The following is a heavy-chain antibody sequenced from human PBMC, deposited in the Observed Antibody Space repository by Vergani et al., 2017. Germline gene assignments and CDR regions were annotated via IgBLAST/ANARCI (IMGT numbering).Heavy chain of an antibody. V-gene: IGHV3-15*05. J-gene: IGHJ4*02. D-gene: IGHD2-21*01. CDR2: IKSKTDGGTT. CDR1: GFTFSNAW. CDR3: TTDFATPSPPDGRDYFDH. Sequence: EVQLVESGGGLVKPGGSLRLSCAASGFTFSNAWMSWVRQAPGKGLEWVGRIKSKTDGGTTDYAAPVKGRFTISREESRNTLYLDVIILETDDTAVYYCTTDFATPSPPDGRDYFDHWGQGTLVTVSS.